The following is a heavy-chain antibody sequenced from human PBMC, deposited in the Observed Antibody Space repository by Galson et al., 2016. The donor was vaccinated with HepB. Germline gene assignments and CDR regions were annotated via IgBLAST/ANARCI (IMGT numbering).Heavy chain of an antibody. J-gene: IGHJ3*02. CDR3: AKLRTYGSGSPLNAFDI. D-gene: IGHD3-10*01. Sequence: SLRLSCAASGLTFSNYAMSWVRQAPGKGLDWVSVISGSGADTHYADSVKGRFTISRHNSKNTLYLQMSSLRAEDTAMYYCAKLRTYGSGSPLNAFDIWGQGTMVTVSS. V-gene: IGHV3-23*01. CDR1: GLTFSNYA. CDR2: ISGSGADT.